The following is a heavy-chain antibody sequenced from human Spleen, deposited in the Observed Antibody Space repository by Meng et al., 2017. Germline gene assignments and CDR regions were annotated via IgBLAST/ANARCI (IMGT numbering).Heavy chain of an antibody. D-gene: IGHD4-11*01. CDR1: GGSFSDYY. CDR2: INHSGST. V-gene: IGHV4-34*01. J-gene: IGHJ4*02. CDR3: ARGPTTMAHDFDY. Sequence: LRQGGAGLLKPSGTLSLTCGVSGGSFSDYYWSWIRQPPGKGLEWIGEINHSGSTNYNPSLESRATISVDTSQNNLSLKLSSVTAADSAVYYCARGPTTMAHDFDYRGQGTLVTVSS.